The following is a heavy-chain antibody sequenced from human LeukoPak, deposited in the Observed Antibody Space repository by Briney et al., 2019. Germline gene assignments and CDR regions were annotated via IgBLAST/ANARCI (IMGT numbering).Heavy chain of an antibody. CDR1: GGSISSGDYY. D-gene: IGHD4-23*01. CDR2: IYYSGST. Sequence: SETLSLTCTVSGGSISSGDYYWSWIRQPPGKGLEWIGYIYYSGSTYYNPSLKSRVTISVDTSKNQFSLKLSSVTAADTAVYYCARDHYGGNSGWFDPWGQGTLVTVSS. CDR3: ARDHYGGNSGWFDP. V-gene: IGHV4-30-4*01. J-gene: IGHJ5*02.